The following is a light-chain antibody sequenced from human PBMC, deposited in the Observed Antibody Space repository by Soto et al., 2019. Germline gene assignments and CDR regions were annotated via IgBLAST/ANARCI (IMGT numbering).Light chain of an antibody. CDR1: QSVSTY. CDR3: QQRRSWPLTIT. Sequence: EIVLTQSPATLSLSPGERATLSFMAIQSVSTYLAWYQQRPGQAPRLLIYDASYRATDIPPRFSGSGSGTDFTPTISSLEPEDFAVYYCQQRRSWPLTITFGQGTRLEIK. J-gene: IGKJ5*01. V-gene: IGKV3-11*01. CDR2: DAS.